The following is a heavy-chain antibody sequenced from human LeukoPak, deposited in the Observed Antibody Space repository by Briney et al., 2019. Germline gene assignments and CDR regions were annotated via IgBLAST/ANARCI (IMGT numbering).Heavy chain of an antibody. J-gene: IGHJ3*02. Sequence: PGGSLRLSCAASGFTFSSYAMSWVRQAPGQRLEWLANIKQDGIETYYLDSVKGRFTISRDSARNSVYLQMNSLGADETAVYFCARFIASPGPDAFDIWGQGTLVTVSS. CDR2: IKQDGIET. CDR3: ARFIASPGPDAFDI. V-gene: IGHV3-7*01. CDR1: GFTFSSYA. D-gene: IGHD6-13*01.